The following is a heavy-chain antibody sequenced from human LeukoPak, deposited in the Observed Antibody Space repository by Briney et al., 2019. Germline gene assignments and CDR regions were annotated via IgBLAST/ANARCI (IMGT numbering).Heavy chain of an antibody. CDR1: DFNFRSNW. J-gene: IGHJ4*02. Sequence: GGSLRLSCVASDFNFRSNWMDWVRQAPGKGLEWVAFIRYDGSNKYYADSVKGRFTISRDNSKNTLYLQMNSLRAEDTAVYYCAKNSPVGDSSGYYSASFNYWGQGTLVTVSS. CDR3: AKNSPVGDSSGYYSASFNY. V-gene: IGHV3-30*02. D-gene: IGHD3-22*01. CDR2: IRYDGSNK.